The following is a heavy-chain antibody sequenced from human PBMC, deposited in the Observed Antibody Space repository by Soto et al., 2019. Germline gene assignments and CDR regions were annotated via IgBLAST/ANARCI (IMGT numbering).Heavy chain of an antibody. CDR3: ARTDRVFYGLDV. CDR1: GFTFRNYD. CDR2: ISAAGDP. J-gene: IGHJ6*02. Sequence: EVQLVESGGGLVQPGGSLRLSCEASGFTFRNYDMHWVRQGTGKGLEWVSGISAAGDPDYADSVECQFTISRENAQNSFFLQMNSLRVCDTAVYYCARTDRVFYGLDVWGQGTTVIVSS. V-gene: IGHV3-13*05.